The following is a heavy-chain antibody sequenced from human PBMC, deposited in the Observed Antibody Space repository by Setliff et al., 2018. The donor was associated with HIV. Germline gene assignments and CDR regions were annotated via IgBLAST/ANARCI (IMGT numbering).Heavy chain of an antibody. CDR2: ISAGGGST. D-gene: IGHD6-19*01. CDR3: AKRGYVSAWYDEPVQFYQHMDV. V-gene: IGHV3-23*01. Sequence: GGSLRLSCAASGFTFSTNAMNWVRQAPGKGLEWVSGISAGGGSTYYADSVKGRFTISRDNSKNTLYMQMNNLRAEDTAVYYCAKRGYVSAWYDEPVQFYQHMDVWGKGTTGTSP. J-gene: IGHJ6*03. CDR1: GFTFSTNA.